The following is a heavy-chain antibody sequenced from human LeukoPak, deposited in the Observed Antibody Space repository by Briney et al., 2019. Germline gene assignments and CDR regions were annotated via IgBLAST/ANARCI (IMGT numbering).Heavy chain of an antibody. CDR1: GFTFSSYS. D-gene: IGHD2-2*01. J-gene: IGHJ6*02. CDR2: ISSSSSYI. Sequence: PGGSLRLSCAASGFTFSSYSMNWVRQAPGKGLEWVSSISSSSSYIYYADSVKGRFTISRDNAKNSLYLQMNSLRAEDTAVYYCARDLYCSSTSCYPNVGYYYYGMDVWGQGTTVTVSS. CDR3: ARDLYCSSTSCYPNVGYYYYGMDV. V-gene: IGHV3-21*01.